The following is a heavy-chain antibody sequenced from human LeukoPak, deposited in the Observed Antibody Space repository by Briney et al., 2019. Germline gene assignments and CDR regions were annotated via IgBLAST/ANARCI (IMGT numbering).Heavy chain of an antibody. CDR2: IYYSGST. Sequence: PSETLSLTCTVSGGSISSSSYYWGWIRQPPGKGLEWIGSIYYSGSTYYNPSLKSRVTISVDTSKNQFSLKLSSVTAADTAVYYCARHLGHYDSSGLIEGYYYYYMDVWGKGTTVTVSS. D-gene: IGHD3-22*01. CDR3: ARHLGHYDSSGLIEGYYYYYMDV. J-gene: IGHJ6*03. V-gene: IGHV4-39*01. CDR1: GGSISSSSYY.